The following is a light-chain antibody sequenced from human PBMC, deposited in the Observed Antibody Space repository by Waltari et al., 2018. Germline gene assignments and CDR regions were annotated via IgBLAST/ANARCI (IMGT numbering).Light chain of an antibody. V-gene: IGLV1-47*01. CDR3: ASWDDSHYV. CDR2: RNN. J-gene: IGLJ1*01. Sequence: QSVLTQPPSASETPGQRVTISCSGSNANLGSNYLYWYQPLPGTAPKLLVYRNNQRPSGVPDRFSASKSGTSASLAIAGLRSEDEAIYYCASWDDSHYVFGPGTQVTVL. CDR1: NANLGSNY.